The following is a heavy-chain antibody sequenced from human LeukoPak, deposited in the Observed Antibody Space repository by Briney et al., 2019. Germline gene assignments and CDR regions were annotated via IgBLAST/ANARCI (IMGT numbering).Heavy chain of an antibody. Sequence: ASVKVSCKASGYTFTGCYIHWVRQAPGQGLEGVGWSNPKTGGTNYAQNFLDRATMTTDMSITTAYMELIRLRSRDTAVYFCARGSSKYIFGYYMDVWGKGTTIIVSS. CDR2: SNPKTGGT. J-gene: IGHJ6*03. CDR3: ARGSSKYIFGYYMDV. D-gene: IGHD4-11*01. CDR1: GYTFTGCY. V-gene: IGHV1-2*02.